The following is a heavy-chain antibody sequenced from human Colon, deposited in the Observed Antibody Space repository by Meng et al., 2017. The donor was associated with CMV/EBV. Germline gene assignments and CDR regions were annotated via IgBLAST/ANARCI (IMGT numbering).Heavy chain of an antibody. CDR1: GFTFSDYY. D-gene: IGHD5-18*01. CDR3: ARDNALHLWSFSDY. V-gene: IGHV3-11*01. Sequence: GESLKISCEASGFTFSDYYMSWVRQAPGKGLEWVGYISGGGDTIYYGDSVKGRFTLSRDNTKNALYLEMNRLKAEDTAVYYCARDNALHLWSFSDYWGQGTLVTVSS. CDR2: ISGGGDTI. J-gene: IGHJ4*02.